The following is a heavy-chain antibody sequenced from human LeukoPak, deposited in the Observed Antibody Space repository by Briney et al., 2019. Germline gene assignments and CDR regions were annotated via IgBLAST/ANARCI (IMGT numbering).Heavy chain of an antibody. D-gene: IGHD4-17*01. CDR3: ARSPQPYEVTKAFDN. J-gene: IGHJ4*02. CDR2: INPSGGST. Sequence: ASVKVSCKASGYTFTSYYMHWVRQAPGQGLEWMGIINPSGGSTSYAQKFQGRVTMTRDTSTSTVYMELSILKSEDTAVYYCARSPQPYEVTKAFDNWGQGTLVTAS. V-gene: IGHV1-46*01. CDR1: GYTFTSYY.